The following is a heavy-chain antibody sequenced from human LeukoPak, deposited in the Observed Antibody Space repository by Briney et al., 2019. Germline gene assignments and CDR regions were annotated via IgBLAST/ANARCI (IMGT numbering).Heavy chain of an antibody. CDR1: GYTFTSYD. Sequence: ASVKVSCKASGYTFTSYDINWVRQATGQGLEWMGWMNPNSGNTGYAQKFQGRVTMTRNTSISTAYMELSSLRSEDTAVYCCARGKLITIFGVVITSNWFDPWGQGTLVTVSS. CDR2: MNPNSGNT. D-gene: IGHD3-3*01. J-gene: IGHJ5*02. V-gene: IGHV1-8*01. CDR3: ARGKLITIFGVVITSNWFDP.